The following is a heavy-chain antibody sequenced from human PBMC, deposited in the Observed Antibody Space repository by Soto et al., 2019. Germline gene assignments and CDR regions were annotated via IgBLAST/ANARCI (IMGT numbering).Heavy chain of an antibody. V-gene: IGHV1-69*01. CDR1: GDTFKNYA. D-gene: IGHD2-15*01. CDR2: IIPIFGKT. CDR3: ATSGYNYGPFDY. J-gene: IGHJ4*01. Sequence: QVQLVQSGAGVRKPGSSVKVSCRASGDTFKNYAISWVRQAPGQGLEWMGGIIPIFGKTDYAQTFHGRVTINGDESTYTAHMELRGLRSDDTALYYCATSGYNYGPFDYWGRGLLVTVSS.